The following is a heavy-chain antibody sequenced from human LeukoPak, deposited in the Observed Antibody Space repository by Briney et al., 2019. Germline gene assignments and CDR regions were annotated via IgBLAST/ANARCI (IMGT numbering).Heavy chain of an antibody. CDR2: INPNSGGT. CDR3: ARVGCTNINCLNWFDP. Sequence: GASVKVSCKASGYTFTDYYLHWVRQAPGQGLEWMGWINPNSGGTKYAQKFQGRVTMTRDTSSSTAYMELSRLRSDDTAVYYCARVGCTNINCLNWFDPWGQGTLVTVSS. V-gene: IGHV1-2*02. D-gene: IGHD2-8*01. J-gene: IGHJ5*02. CDR1: GYTFTDYY.